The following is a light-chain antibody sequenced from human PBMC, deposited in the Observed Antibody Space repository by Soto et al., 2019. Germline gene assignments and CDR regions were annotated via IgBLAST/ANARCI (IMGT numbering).Light chain of an antibody. CDR3: QQYDNRLT. J-gene: IGKJ4*01. V-gene: IGKV1-33*01. Sequence: DIQMTQSPSTLSAFVGDRVTITCRASQTISTSLAWYQQKPGKAPKLLIYDASNLQIGVPSRFSGSGSGTDFTFTISSLQPEDIATYYCQQYDNRLTFGGGTKVDIK. CDR2: DAS. CDR1: QTISTS.